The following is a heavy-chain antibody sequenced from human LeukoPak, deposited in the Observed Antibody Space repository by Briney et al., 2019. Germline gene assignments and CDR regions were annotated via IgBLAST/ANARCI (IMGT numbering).Heavy chain of an antibody. CDR3: TRVGYIDEGIDY. D-gene: IGHD5-24*01. Sequence: GGSLRLSCAASGFISSDHYMDWVRQAPGKGLEWVANIKQDGSKKSYVDSVKGRFTISRDNAKNSLYLQMNSLRAEDTAIYYCTRVGYIDEGIDYWGQGTLVTVSS. CDR1: GFISSDHY. CDR2: IKQDGSKK. V-gene: IGHV3-7*04. J-gene: IGHJ4*02.